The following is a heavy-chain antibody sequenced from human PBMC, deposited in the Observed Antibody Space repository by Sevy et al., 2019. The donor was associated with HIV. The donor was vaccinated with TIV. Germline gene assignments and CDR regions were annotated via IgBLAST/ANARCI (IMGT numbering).Heavy chain of an antibody. D-gene: IGHD5-12*01. CDR3: AAEDTIRFSGCFRVFDA. V-gene: IGHV1-58*02. CDR1: GFTFSNSA. J-gene: IGHJ3*01. CDR2: IVVGSGIT. Sequence: ASVKVSCKSSGFTFSNSAMQGVRQTRGQRLEWIGWIVVGSGITNYAQKFQERVTISRDMSKSTAYMELRSLRAEDTAVYYCAAEDTIRFSGCFRVFDAWGQGTMVTVSS.